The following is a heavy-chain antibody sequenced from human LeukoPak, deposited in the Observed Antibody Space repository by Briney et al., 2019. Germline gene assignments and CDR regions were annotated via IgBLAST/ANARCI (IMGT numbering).Heavy chain of an antibody. Sequence: ASVTVSCTASGYTFTGYYMHWVRQAPGQGLEWMGWINPNSGGTNYAQKFQGRVTMTRDTSISTAYMELSRLRSDDTAVYFCARDPSTGDWGYYYYYMDVWGKGTTVTVSS. D-gene: IGHD7-27*01. J-gene: IGHJ6*03. CDR1: GYTFTGYY. V-gene: IGHV1-2*02. CDR2: INPNSGGT. CDR3: ARDPSTGDWGYYYYYMDV.